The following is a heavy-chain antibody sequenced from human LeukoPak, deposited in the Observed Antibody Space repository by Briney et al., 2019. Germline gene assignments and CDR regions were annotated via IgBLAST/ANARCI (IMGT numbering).Heavy chain of an antibody. CDR3: AREVRGYYFDY. V-gene: IGHV3-53*01. J-gene: IGHJ4*02. D-gene: IGHD3-22*01. CDR2: ISSGGDT. Sequence: GGSLRLSCAASGFIVSSNYMSWVRQAPGKGLEWVSVISSGGDTYYADSVKGRFTISRDISKNTLYLQMNGLRAEDTAVYYCAREVRGYYFDYWGQGTLVTVSS. CDR1: GFIVSSNY.